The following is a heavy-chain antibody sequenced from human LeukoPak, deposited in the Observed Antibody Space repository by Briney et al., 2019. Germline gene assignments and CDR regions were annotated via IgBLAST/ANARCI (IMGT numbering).Heavy chain of an antibody. V-gene: IGHV4-59*12. J-gene: IGHJ4*02. CDR1: GGSISSYY. D-gene: IGHD2-2*01. CDR2: IYYSGST. Sequence: SETLSLTCTVSGGSISSYYWSWFRQPPGKGLEGRGDIYYSGSTNYNPSLKSRVTISVDTSKNQFSLKLSSVTAADTAVYYCAREVVPAATYAGLYYFDYWGQGTLVTVSS. CDR3: AREVVPAATYAGLYYFDY.